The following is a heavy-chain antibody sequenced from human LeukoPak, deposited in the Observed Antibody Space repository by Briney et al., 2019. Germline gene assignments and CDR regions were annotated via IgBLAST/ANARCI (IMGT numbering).Heavy chain of an antibody. V-gene: IGHV4-39*07. J-gene: IGHJ3*02. D-gene: IGHD2-21*02. Sequence: SETLSLTCTVSGGSISNSNSYWGWIRQSPGKGLEWIANIYYSGSTYYNPSLKSRLTISVDTSKNQFSLKLSSVTAADTAVYYCASTPPTLNCGGDCGAFDIWGQGTMVTVSS. CDR3: ASTPPTLNCGGDCGAFDI. CDR1: GGSISNSNSY. CDR2: IYYSGST.